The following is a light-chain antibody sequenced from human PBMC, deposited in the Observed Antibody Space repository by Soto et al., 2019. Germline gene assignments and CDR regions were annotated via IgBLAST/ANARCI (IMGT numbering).Light chain of an antibody. CDR1: QSISGR. V-gene: IGKV1-5*01. CDR2: DAS. CDR3: QQYNSYSLT. Sequence: DIQMTQSPSTPSASVGDRVTITCRASQSISGRLAWYQQKPGKAPNLLISDASSLQSGVPSRFSGSGSGTDFTLTISGLQPDDSATYYCQQYNSYSLTFGQGTKVEIK. J-gene: IGKJ1*01.